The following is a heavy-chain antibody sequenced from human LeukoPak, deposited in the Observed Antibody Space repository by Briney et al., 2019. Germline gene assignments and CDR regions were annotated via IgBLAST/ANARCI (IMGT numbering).Heavy chain of an antibody. Sequence: GGSLRLSCAASGFTFSSYSMNWVRQAPGKGLEWVSYISSSSSTIYYADSVKGRFTISRDNAKNSLYLQMKSLREEDTAVYYCARDLNWVFDYWGQGILVTVSS. CDR1: GFTFSSYS. CDR3: ARDLNWVFDY. D-gene: IGHD7-27*01. V-gene: IGHV3-48*02. J-gene: IGHJ4*02. CDR2: ISSSSSTI.